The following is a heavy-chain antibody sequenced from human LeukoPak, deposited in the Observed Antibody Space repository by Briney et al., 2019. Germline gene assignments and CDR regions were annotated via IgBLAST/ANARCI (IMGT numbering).Heavy chain of an antibody. CDR3: ARDFGPDSSGYFSYFDY. CDR2: INPSGGST. V-gene: IGHV1-46*01. J-gene: IGHJ4*02. D-gene: IGHD3-22*01. CDR1: GYTFTSYY. Sequence: GASVKVSCKASGYTFTSYYMHWVRQAPGQGLEWMGIINPSGGSTSYAQKFQGRVTMTRDTSTSTVYMELSSLRSEDTAVYYCARDFGPDSSGYFSYFDYWGQGTLVTVPS.